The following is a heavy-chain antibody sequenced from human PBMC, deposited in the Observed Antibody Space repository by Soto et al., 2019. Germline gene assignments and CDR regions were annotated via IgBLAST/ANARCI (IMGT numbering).Heavy chain of an antibody. CDR2: ISSSGGST. CDR3: AWRVIGSSRAFDI. J-gene: IGHJ3*02. V-gene: IGHV3-23*01. Sequence: GGSLRLSCAASGFTFSSYAMSWVRQAPGKGLEWVSAISSSGGSTYYADSVKGRFTISRDNSKNTLYLQMNSLRAEDTAVYYCAWRVIGSSRAFDIWGQGTMVTVSS. D-gene: IGHD3-10*01. CDR1: GFTFSSYA.